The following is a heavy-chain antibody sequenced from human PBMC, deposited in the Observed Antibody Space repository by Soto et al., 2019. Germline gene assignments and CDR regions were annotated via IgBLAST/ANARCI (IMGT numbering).Heavy chain of an antibody. J-gene: IGHJ6*02. D-gene: IGHD3-3*01. Sequence: SETLSLTCTVSGGFICSYDWSWIRQPPGKGLEWIGYIYYSGSTNYNPSLKSRVTISVDTSKNQFSLKLSSVTAADTAVYYCARAYDFWSGPLYSGYYYYYGMDVWGQGTTLTVSS. CDR3: ARAYDFWSGPLYSGYYYYYGMDV. V-gene: IGHV4-59*01. CDR1: GGFICSYD. CDR2: IYYSGST.